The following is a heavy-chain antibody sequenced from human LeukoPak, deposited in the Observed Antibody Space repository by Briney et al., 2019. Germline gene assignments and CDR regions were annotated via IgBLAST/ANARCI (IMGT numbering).Heavy chain of an antibody. J-gene: IGHJ4*02. CDR1: GFTFSSYA. CDR3: AREAYDYVWGSYPFDY. CDR2: ISYDGSNK. D-gene: IGHD3-16*02. Sequence: PGASLRLSCAASGFTFSSYAMHWVRQAPGKGLEWVAVISYDGSNKYYADSVKGRFTISRDNSKNTLYLQMNSLRAEDTAVYYCAREAYDYVWGSYPFDYWGQGTLVTVSS. V-gene: IGHV3-30*04.